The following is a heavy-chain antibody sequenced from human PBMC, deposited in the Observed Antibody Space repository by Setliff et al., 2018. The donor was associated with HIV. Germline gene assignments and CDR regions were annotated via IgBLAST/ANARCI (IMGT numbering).Heavy chain of an antibody. J-gene: IGHJ4*02. CDR1: GYSFTKFW. D-gene: IGHD2-15*01. V-gene: IGHV5-51*01. CDR2: IYPGDSDT. CDR3: ARHRIGYCNPKSCHI. Sequence: PGESLKISCQASGYSFTKFWIGWVRQMPGKGLEWMGLIYPGDSDTRYSPSFQGQVTISADKSTNTLFLQLSGLKASDTAMYYCARHRIGYCNPKSCHIWGQGTLVTVSS.